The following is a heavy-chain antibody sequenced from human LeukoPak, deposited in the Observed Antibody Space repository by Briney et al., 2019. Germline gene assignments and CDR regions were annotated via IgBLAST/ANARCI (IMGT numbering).Heavy chain of an antibody. Sequence: PGGSLRLSCAASGFTFSSYSMNWVRQAPGKGLEWVSSISSSSSYIYYADSVKGRFTISRDNAKNSLYLQMNSLRAEDAAVYYCARGGSYGYDAFDIWGQGTMVTVSS. CDR3: ARGGSYGYDAFDI. D-gene: IGHD1-26*01. V-gene: IGHV3-21*01. CDR2: ISSSSSYI. J-gene: IGHJ3*02. CDR1: GFTFSSYS.